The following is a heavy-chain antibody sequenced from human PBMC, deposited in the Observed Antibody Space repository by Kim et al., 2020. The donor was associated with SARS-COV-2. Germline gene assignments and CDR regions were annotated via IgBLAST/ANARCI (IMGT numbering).Heavy chain of an antibody. D-gene: IGHD3-3*01. CDR3: AKDGDYDFWSGYTLYYFDY. CDR1: GFTFSSYA. V-gene: IGHV3-23*01. Sequence: GGSLRLSCAASGFTFSSYAMSWVRQAPGKGLEWVSAISGSGGSTYYADSVKGRFTISRDNSKNTLYLQMNSLRAEDTAVYYCAKDGDYDFWSGYTLYYFDYWGQGTLVTVSS. CDR2: ISGSGGST. J-gene: IGHJ4*02.